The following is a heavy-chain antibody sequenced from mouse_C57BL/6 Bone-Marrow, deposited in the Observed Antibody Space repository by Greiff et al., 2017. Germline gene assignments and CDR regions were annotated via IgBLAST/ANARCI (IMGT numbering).Heavy chain of an antibody. V-gene: IGHV1-26*01. D-gene: IGHD1-1*01. CDR3: ARPTEYYYYAMDY. J-gene: IGHJ4*01. CDR1: GYTFTDYY. Sequence: EVQLQQSGPELVKPGASVKISCKASGYTFTDYYMNWVKQSHGKSLEWIGDINPNNGGTSYNQKFKGKATLTVDKSSSTAYMELRSLTSEDSAVYYCARPTEYYYYAMDYWGQGTSVTVSS. CDR2: INPNNGGT.